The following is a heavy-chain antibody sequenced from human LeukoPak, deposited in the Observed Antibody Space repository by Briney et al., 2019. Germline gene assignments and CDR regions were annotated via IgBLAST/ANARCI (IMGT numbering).Heavy chain of an antibody. CDR2: IMPISGTA. D-gene: IGHD2-2*01. CDR1: GGTFSSYD. CDR3: ASGRTDIVVVPATLRNYYFDY. V-gene: IGHV1-69*06. Sequence: ASVKVSCKASGGTFSSYDISWVRQAPGQGLEWIGGIMPISGTANYAQKFQGRVTITADKPTNTAYMELSSLRSEDTAVYYCASGRTDIVVVPATLRNYYFDYWGQGTLVTVSS. J-gene: IGHJ4*02.